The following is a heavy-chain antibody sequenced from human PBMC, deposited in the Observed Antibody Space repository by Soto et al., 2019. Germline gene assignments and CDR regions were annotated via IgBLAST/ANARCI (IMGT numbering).Heavy chain of an antibody. Sequence: EVQLLESGGGLVQPGGSLRLSCAASGFTFRSYAMIWVRQAPGKGLEWVSAIGSGGTKAFYADSVKDRFTISRDNTKNTLYVQMISLRAEDMGRYYCAKYLTDTSASRGAYFIWGQVRMVTVS. CDR2: IGSGGTKA. CDR3: AKYLTDTSASRGAYFI. D-gene: IGHD2-15*01. V-gene: IGHV3-23*01. CDR1: GFTFRSYA. J-gene: IGHJ3*02.